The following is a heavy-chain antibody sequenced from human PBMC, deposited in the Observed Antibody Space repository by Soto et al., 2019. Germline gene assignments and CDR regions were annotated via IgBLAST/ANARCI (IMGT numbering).Heavy chain of an antibody. CDR1: GGSISSSSYY. V-gene: IGHV4-39*01. D-gene: IGHD5-12*01. CDR2: IYYSGST. J-gene: IGHJ4*02. Sequence: SETLSLTCTVSGGSISSSSYYWGWIRQPPGKGLEWIGSIYYSGSTYYNPSLKSRVTISVDTSKNQFSLKLSSVTAADAAVYYCARPEEVDYSITIWGQGTLVTVSS. CDR3: ARPEEVDYSITI.